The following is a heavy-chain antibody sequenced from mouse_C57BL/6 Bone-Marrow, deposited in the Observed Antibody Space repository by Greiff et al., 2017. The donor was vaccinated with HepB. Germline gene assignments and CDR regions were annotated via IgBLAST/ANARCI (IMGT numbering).Heavy chain of an antibody. Sequence: EVQLQQPGTVLVRPGASVKMSCKTSGYTFTSYWMHWVKQRPGQGLEWIGAIYPGNSDTSYNQKFKGKAKLTAVTSASTAYMELSSLTNEDSAVYYGAEEAYSNYDPYYAMDYWGQGTSVTVSS. CDR2: IYPGNSDT. CDR1: GYTFTSYW. CDR3: AEEAYSNYDPYYAMDY. J-gene: IGHJ4*01. D-gene: IGHD2-5*01. V-gene: IGHV1-5*01.